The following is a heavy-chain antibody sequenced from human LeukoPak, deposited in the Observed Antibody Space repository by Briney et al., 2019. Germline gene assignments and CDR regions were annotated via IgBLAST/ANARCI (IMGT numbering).Heavy chain of an antibody. V-gene: IGHV4-38-2*01. D-gene: IGHD5-12*01. J-gene: IGHJ4*02. CDR3: ARRNNGYDYLDY. CDR1: GYSIGSGYY. Sequence: SETLSLTCAVSGYSIGSGYYWGWIRQPPGKGLEWIGGIYHSGSTYYNPSPKSRVTISVDTSRNQFSLKLTSVTAADTAVYYCARRNNGYDYLDYWGQGTLVTVSS. CDR2: IYHSGST.